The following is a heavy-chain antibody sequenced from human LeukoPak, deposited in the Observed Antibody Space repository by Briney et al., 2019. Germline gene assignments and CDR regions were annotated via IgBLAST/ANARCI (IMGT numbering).Heavy chain of an antibody. CDR1: GFTFRSYE. V-gene: IGHV3-48*03. Sequence: GGSLRLSCAASGFTFRSYEMNWVRQAPGKGLEWVSYISSSGGSIYYADSVKGRFTIYRDNAKNSLYLQMNSLRAEDTATYYCASRDCSSTSCYPEMWGQGTLVTVSS. J-gene: IGHJ4*02. CDR3: ASRDCSSTSCYPEM. CDR2: ISSSGGSI. D-gene: IGHD2-2*01.